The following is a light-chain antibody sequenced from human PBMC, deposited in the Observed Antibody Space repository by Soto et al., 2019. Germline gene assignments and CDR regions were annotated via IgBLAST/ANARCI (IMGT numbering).Light chain of an antibody. V-gene: IGKV3-11*01. CDR2: DEY. Sequence: EILLTQSPATLSLPPGQRPTLSGRASQTVSSYLLWYQQKRGQAHRPIIYDEYNRATGIPDRFSGSGSGTDFTLTIRSLEPEDFAVYYCKPRMNWPLPLGQGKRLELK. CDR3: KPRMNWPLP. CDR1: QTVSSY. J-gene: IGKJ5*01.